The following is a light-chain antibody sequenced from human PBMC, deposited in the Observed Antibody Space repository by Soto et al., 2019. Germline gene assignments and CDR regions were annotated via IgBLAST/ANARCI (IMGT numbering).Light chain of an antibody. J-gene: IGKJ1*01. CDR2: GAS. V-gene: IGKV3-20*01. Sequence: EIVLTQSPGTLSLSPGERATLSCSASQSIATSQLAWYQQKPGQAPRLLIGASTRATGIPDRFSDSGSGTDFTLTISRLEPEDFAVYYCQQFAASPRTFGQGTKVDIK. CDR1: QSIATSQ. CDR3: QQFAASPRT.